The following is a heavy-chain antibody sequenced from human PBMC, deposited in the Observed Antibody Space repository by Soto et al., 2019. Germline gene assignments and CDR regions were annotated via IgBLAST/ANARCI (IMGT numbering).Heavy chain of an antibody. V-gene: IGHV3-48*01. J-gene: IGHJ3*02. CDR2: ISTSSSPI. D-gene: IGHD3-3*02. CDR3: ARKGPFLEPRGVSAFDI. CDR1: GFTFSNYS. Sequence: SLRLSRAASGFTFSNYSMNWVRQAPGKGLEWVSYISTSSSPIYYADSVKGRFTFSRDNAKNSLYLQMNSLRAEDTAVYYCARKGPFLEPRGVSAFDIWGQGTLVTVS.